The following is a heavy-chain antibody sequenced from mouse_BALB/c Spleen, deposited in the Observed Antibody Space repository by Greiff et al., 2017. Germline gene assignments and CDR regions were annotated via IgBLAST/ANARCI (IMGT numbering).Heavy chain of an antibody. J-gene: IGHJ4*01. D-gene: IGHD5-1-1*01. CDR1: GFTFSDYY. CDR2: ISDGGSYT. V-gene: IGHV5-4*02. Sequence: EVQVVESGGGLVKPGGSLKLSCAASGFTFSDYYMYWVRQTPEKRLEWVATISDGGSYTYYPDSVKGRFTISRDNAKNNLYLQMSSLKSEDTAMYYCARAHTGDYWGQGTSVTVSS. CDR3: ARAHTGDY.